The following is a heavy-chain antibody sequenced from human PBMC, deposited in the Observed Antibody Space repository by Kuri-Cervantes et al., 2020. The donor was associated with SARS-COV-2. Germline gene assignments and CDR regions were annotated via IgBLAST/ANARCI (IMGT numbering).Heavy chain of an antibody. D-gene: IGHD3-3*01. V-gene: IGHV3-43D*03. CDR1: GFTLDDYG. J-gene: IGHJ4*02. Sequence: GESLKISCAASGFTLDDYGMYWVRQAPGMGLEWVSCITWDGGSTFYADSVKGRFTMSRDSSKNSLYLQMNSLRAEDTAIYYCARASFDFWSGYYTGYFYDYWGQGTLVTVSS. CDR3: ARASFDFWSGYYTGYFYDY. CDR2: ITWDGGST.